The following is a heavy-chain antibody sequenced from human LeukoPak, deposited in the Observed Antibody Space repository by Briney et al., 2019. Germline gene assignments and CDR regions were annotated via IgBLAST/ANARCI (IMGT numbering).Heavy chain of an antibody. CDR2: INPNSGGT. J-gene: IGHJ5*02. CDR3: ARDLTYGSGRNWFDP. V-gene: IGHV1-2*06. D-gene: IGHD3-10*01. CDR1: GYTFTGYY. Sequence: ASVKVSCKASGYTFTGYYMHWVRQAPGQGLEWMGRINPNSGGTNYAQKLQGRVTMTRDTSISTAYMELSRLRSDDTAVYYCARDLTYGSGRNWFDPWGQGTLVTVSS.